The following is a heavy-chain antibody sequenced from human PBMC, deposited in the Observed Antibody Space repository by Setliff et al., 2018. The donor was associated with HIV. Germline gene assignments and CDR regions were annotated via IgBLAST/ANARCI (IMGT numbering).Heavy chain of an antibody. CDR1: DDSFSNYD. V-gene: IGHV4-4*09. CDR3: ARLGRAIDDGGSSLRLDF. CDR2: ISSSGTT. Sequence: PSETLSLTYDVSDDSFSNYDWTWIRQPPGKALQWIGYISSSGTTNYNPSLRSRVTISIETSNTRFFLWLRSVTAADTATYFCARLGRAIDDGGSSLRLDFWGQGMLVTVSS. J-gene: IGHJ4*02. D-gene: IGHD2-15*01.